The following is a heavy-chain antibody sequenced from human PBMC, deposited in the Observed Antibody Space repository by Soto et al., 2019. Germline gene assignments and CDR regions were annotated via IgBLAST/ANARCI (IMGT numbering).Heavy chain of an antibody. CDR3: ARGAPPPPRGEVHSYYMDV. V-gene: IGHV4-34*01. CDR2: INHSGST. D-gene: IGHD3-16*01. J-gene: IGHJ6*03. CDR1: GGSFSGYF. Sequence: PSETLSLTCAVYGGSFSGYFWSWIRQSPGKGLEWIGEINHSGSTNFNPSLKSRVTISVDMSKNQFSLKLNSLTAADTAVYYCARGAPPPPRGEVHSYYMDVWGKGTPVTVSS.